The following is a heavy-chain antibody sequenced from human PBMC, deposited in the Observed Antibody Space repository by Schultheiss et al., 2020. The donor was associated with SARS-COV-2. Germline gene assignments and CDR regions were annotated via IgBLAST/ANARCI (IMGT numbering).Heavy chain of an antibody. J-gene: IGHJ3*02. CDR1: GGSFSGYY. V-gene: IGHV4-59*01. Sequence: SETLSLTCAVYGGSFSGYYWSWIRQPPGKGLEWIGYIYYSGSTNYNPSLKSRVTISVDTSKNQFSLKLSSVTAADTAVYYCARASLSIVAFDIWGQGTMVTVSS. D-gene: IGHD1-26*01. CDR2: IYYSGST. CDR3: ARASLSIVAFDI.